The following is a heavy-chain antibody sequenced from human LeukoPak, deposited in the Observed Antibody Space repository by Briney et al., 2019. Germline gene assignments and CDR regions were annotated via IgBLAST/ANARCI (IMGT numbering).Heavy chain of an antibody. CDR3: ARHPQPFDI. CDR2: IYYSGST. D-gene: IGHD6-13*01. J-gene: IGHJ3*02. V-gene: IGHV4-39*01. CDR1: GGSIRSTAYY. Sequence: SETLSLTCTVSGGSIRSTAYYWGWIRQPPGKGLEWIGTIYYSGSTNYNPSLKSRVTISLDMSKNHFSLKLNSVTAADTAMYYCARHPQPFDIWGHGTMVTVSS.